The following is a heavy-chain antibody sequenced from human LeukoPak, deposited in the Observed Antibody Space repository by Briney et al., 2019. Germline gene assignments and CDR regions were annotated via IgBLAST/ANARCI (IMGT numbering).Heavy chain of an antibody. Sequence: ASVKVSCKASGGSFSSYAISWVRQAPGQGLEWMGRIIPIFGTANYAQKFQGRVTITADKSTSTAYMELSSLRSEDTAVYYCARDLPDGAFGYWGQGTLVTVSS. CDR2: IIPIFGTA. D-gene: IGHD3-16*01. CDR1: GGSFSSYA. J-gene: IGHJ4*02. CDR3: ARDLPDGAFGY. V-gene: IGHV1-69*06.